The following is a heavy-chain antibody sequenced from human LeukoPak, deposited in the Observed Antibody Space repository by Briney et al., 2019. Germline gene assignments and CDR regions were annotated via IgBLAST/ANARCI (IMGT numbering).Heavy chain of an antibody. Sequence: GGSLRLSCAASGFTFSSYGMHWVRQAPGKGLERVAFIRYDGSNKYYADSVKGRFTISRDNSKNTLYLQMNSLRAEDTAVYYCAKVPAAAAGTLLFDYWGQGTLVTVSS. CDR2: IRYDGSNK. CDR3: AKVPAAAAGTLLFDY. J-gene: IGHJ4*02. D-gene: IGHD6-13*01. CDR1: GFTFSSYG. V-gene: IGHV3-30*02.